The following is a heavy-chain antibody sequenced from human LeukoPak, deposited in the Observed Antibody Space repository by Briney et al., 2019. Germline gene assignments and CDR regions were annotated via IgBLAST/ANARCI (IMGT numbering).Heavy chain of an antibody. J-gene: IGHJ4*02. CDR2: ISAYNGNT. D-gene: IGHD4-17*01. Sequence: ASVKVSCKASGYTFSGNGISWVRQAPGQGLEWMGWISAYNGNTNYAQKLQGRVTMTTDTSTTTAYMELRSLKSDDTAVYYCARASPHDYGDYALDYWGQGTLVTVSS. V-gene: IGHV1-18*01. CDR1: GYTFSGNG. CDR3: ARASPHDYGDYALDY.